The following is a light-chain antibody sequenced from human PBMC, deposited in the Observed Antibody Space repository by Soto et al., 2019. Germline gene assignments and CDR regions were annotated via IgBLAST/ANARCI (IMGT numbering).Light chain of an antibody. CDR3: QQFGSSLYT. V-gene: IGKV3-20*01. J-gene: IGKJ2*01. CDR2: GAS. Sequence: ENWLTQFPSHLSFFSGERGTLPFRARPEVKRSHLAWYQQKPGQAPRLLIYGASSRATGIPDRFSGSGSGTDFTLTISRLEPEDFAVYYCQQFGSSLYTFGQGTKLEIK. CDR1: PEVKRSH.